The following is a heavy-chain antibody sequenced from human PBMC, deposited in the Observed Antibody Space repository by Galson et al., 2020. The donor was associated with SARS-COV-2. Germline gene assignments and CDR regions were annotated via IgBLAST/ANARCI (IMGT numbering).Heavy chain of an antibody. CDR3: VRQSHYFDSSADPPFDY. J-gene: IGHJ4*02. D-gene: IGHD3-22*01. CDR1: GYSFLDYW. CDR2: ISPADSKT. V-gene: IGHV5-51*01. Sequence: GESLKISCQASGYSFLDYWIGWVRQVPGKGLEWMGIISPADSKTKYSPSFQGQVIISADKSMSAAYLHWSSLKASDTAIYYCVRQSHYFDSSADPPFDYWGQGTLVTISS.